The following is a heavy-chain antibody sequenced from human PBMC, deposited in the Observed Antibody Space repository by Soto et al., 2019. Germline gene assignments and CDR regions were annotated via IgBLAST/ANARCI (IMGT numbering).Heavy chain of an antibody. CDR1: GFTFSYYD. CDR2: IGGIRSYF. CDR3: ARADRPYYYDSSGYYDAFDI. Sequence: GGSLRLSCAASGFTFSYYDMNWVRQAPGKGLEWVSSIGGIRSYFYYVDSAKGRFTISRDNAKSSLSLEMNSLRSEDTAVYYCARADRPYYYDSSGYYDAFDIWGQGTMVTVSS. V-gene: IGHV3-21*04. J-gene: IGHJ3*02. D-gene: IGHD3-22*01.